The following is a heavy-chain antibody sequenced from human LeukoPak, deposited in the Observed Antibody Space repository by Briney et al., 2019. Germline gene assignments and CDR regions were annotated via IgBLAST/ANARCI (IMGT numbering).Heavy chain of an antibody. CDR3: ARDPSLYGSGPFDI. CDR2: IYYSGST. J-gene: IGHJ3*02. D-gene: IGHD3-10*01. CDR1: GGSISSGGYY. V-gene: IGHV4-31*03. Sequence: SETLSLTCTVSGGSISSGGYYWSWIRQHPGKGLEWIGYIYYSGSTCYNPSLKSRVTISVDTSKNQFSLKLSSVTTADTAVYYCARDPSLYGSGPFDIWGQGTMVTVSS.